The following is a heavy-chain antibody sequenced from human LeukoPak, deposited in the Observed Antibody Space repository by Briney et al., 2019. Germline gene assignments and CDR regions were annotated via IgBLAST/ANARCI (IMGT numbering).Heavy chain of an antibody. CDR1: GITFSSYS. V-gene: IGHV3-21*01. CDR3: ARDKPAAADS. D-gene: IGHD6-13*01. J-gene: IGHJ5*02. Sequence: PGGSLRLSCAASGITFSSYSMNWVRQAPGKGLEWVSSISSSSSYIYYADSVKGRFTISRDNAKNSLYLQMNSLRAEDTAVYYCARDKPAAADSWGQGTLVTVSS. CDR2: ISSSSSYI.